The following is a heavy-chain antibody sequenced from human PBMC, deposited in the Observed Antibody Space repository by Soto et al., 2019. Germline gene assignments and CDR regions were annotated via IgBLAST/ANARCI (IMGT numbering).Heavy chain of an antibody. Sequence: GGSLRLSCAASAFTFSNYAMSWVRQAPGKGLEWVSGISYGGGGTYYADSVKGRFTISRDNSKSTLFLQMDSLRAEDTAVYYCAKDLYNWNHRYFDYWGQGTLVTVSS. V-gene: IGHV3-23*01. D-gene: IGHD1-20*01. CDR3: AKDLYNWNHRYFDY. CDR1: AFTFSNYA. J-gene: IGHJ4*02. CDR2: ISYGGGGT.